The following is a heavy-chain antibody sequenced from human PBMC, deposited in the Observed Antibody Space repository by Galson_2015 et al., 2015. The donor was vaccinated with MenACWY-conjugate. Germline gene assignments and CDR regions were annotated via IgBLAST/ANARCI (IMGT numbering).Heavy chain of an antibody. V-gene: IGHV5-51*01. CDR3: ARHPPGGRGMDV. CDR1: GYSFTTYW. CDR2: ISPGDSNT. J-gene: IGHJ6*02. D-gene: IGHD1-26*01. Sequence: SGAEVKKPGESLQISFRTTGYSFTTYWIAWVRQMPGTGLEWMGLISPGDSNTRYSPSFQGQVTISADKSISTAYLQWSSLKASDTAMYYCARHPPGGRGMDVWGQGTTVTVSS.